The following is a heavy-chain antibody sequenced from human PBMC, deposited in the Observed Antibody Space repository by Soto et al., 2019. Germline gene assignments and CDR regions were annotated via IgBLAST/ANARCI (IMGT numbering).Heavy chain of an antibody. CDR1: GFTFSSYA. CDR3: AKPLVAGTTYYYGMDV. CDR2: ISGSGGST. Sequence: GGSLRLSCAASGFTFSSYAMSWVRQAQGKGLKWVSAISGSGGSTYYADSVKGRFTISRDNSKNTLYLQMNSLRAEDTAVYYCAKPLVAGTTYYYGMDVWGQGTTVTVSS. D-gene: IGHD6-19*01. J-gene: IGHJ6*02. V-gene: IGHV3-23*01.